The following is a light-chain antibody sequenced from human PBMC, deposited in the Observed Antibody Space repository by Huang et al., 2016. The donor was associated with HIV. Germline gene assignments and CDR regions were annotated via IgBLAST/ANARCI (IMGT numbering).Light chain of an antibody. CDR1: QSLLSASNSQNY. V-gene: IGKV4-1*01. CDR3: QQYYTTPRT. Sequence: IVMTQSPDSLAVSLGERATIKCKSSQSLLSASNSQNYLAWYQQKVGQPPKLHIYWASTRAPGVPARFSGSGSGPDFSLTIADLQAEDVAIYYCQQYYTTPRTFGPGTKVEIK. CDR2: WAS. J-gene: IGKJ3*01.